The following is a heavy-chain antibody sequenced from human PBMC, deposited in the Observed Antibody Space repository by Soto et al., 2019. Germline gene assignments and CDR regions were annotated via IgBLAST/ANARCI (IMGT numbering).Heavy chain of an antibody. J-gene: IGHJ5*02. V-gene: IGHV3-11*06. CDR1: GFTFSDYY. CDR2: ISSSSSYT. CDR3: ARGYCSSTSCYTGWFDP. Sequence: GSLRLSCAASGFTFSDYYMSWIRQAPGKGLEWVPYISSSSSYTNYADSVKGRLTIARDNAKNSLYRQRNSLRAEDTAVYYCARGYCSSTSCYTGWFDPWGQG. D-gene: IGHD2-2*02.